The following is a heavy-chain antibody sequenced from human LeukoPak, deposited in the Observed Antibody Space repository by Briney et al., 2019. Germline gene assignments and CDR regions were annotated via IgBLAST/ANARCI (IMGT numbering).Heavy chain of an antibody. J-gene: IGHJ4*02. CDR1: GYTFSNYD. V-gene: IGHV1-8*01. CDR2: MNPEIGST. Sequence: ASVKVSCKASGYTFSNYDITWVRQATGQGPEWMGWMNPEIGSTGYAPRFQGRVTMTRDSSITIAYMELSSLRFEDTAVYYCTRAIRHQLLSDYWGQGTLVTVSS. CDR3: TRAIRHQLLSDY. D-gene: IGHD2-2*01.